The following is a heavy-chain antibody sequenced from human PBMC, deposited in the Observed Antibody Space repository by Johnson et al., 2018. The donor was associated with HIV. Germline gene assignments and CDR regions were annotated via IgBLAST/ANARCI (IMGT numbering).Heavy chain of an antibody. CDR2: LYSGGSA. CDR1: GFAVSTNY. CDR3: ARDGRDLVTRGAFDI. Sequence: VQLVESGGGLIQPGGSLRLSCAASGFAVSTNYMTWVRQAPGKGLEWVSVLYSGGSAYYTDSVRGRFSISRGNSKNTLYLQMESLRPEDTAVYYCARDGRDLVTRGAFDIWGQGTVVTVSS. D-gene: IGHD5-18*01. J-gene: IGHJ3*02. V-gene: IGHV3-66*03.